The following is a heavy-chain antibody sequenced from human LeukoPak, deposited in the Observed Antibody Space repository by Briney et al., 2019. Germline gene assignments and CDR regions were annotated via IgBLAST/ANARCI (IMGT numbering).Heavy chain of an antibody. D-gene: IGHD6-6*01. CDR3: ARDWGVEARPGYMDV. J-gene: IGHJ6*03. Sequence: GGSLRLSCAASRFTFSSYGMHWVRQAPGKGLEWVAFIRFDGSYNYYADSVKGRFTISRDNSKNTLYLQMNSLRAEDTAVYYCARDWGVEARPGYMDVWGKGTTVTVSS. CDR2: IRFDGSYN. CDR1: RFTFSSYG. V-gene: IGHV3-30*02.